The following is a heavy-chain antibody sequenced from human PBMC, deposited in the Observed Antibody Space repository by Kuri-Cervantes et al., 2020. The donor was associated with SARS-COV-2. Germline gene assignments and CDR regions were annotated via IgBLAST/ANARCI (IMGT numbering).Heavy chain of an antibody. J-gene: IGHJ4*02. CDR1: GFTFSSYD. CDR3: ARDRWTVAGGLDY. D-gene: IGHD3-10*01. V-gene: IGHV3-13*05. CDR2: IGTAGDP. Sequence: GESLKISCAASGFTFSSYDMHWVRQATGKGLEWVSAIGTAGDPYYPGSVKGRFTISRENAKNSLYLQMNSLRAEDTAVYYCARDRWTVAGGLDYWGQGTLVTVSS.